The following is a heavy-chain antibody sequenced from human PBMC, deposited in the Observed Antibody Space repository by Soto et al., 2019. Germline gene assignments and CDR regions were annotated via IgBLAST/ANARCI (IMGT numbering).Heavy chain of an antibody. J-gene: IGHJ6*02. Sequence: PGGSLRLSCAASGFTFSSYWMHWVRQAPGKGLVWVSRINSDGSSTSYADSVKGRFTISRDNAKNTLYLQMNSLKTEDTAVYYCTTDSDNYITIFGVVITLDGMDVWGQGTTVTVSS. V-gene: IGHV3-74*01. D-gene: IGHD3-3*01. CDR3: TTDSDNYITIFGVVITLDGMDV. CDR1: GFTFSSYW. CDR2: INSDGSST.